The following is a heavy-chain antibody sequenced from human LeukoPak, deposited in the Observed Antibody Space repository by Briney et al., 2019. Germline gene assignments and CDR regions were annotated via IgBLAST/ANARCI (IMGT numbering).Heavy chain of an antibody. J-gene: IGHJ5*02. Sequence: GGSLRLSCAASVFTFSRYLMHWVRQAPGKGLVWVSRTNSDGSLPRYADSVKGRFTISRDNAQNTLYLQMNSMGVEDTAIYYCARGLPGYSNTWNDHWGEGTLVTVSS. CDR1: VFTFSRYL. D-gene: IGHD6-13*01. CDR2: TNSDGSLP. CDR3: ARGLPGYSNTWNDH. V-gene: IGHV3-74*01.